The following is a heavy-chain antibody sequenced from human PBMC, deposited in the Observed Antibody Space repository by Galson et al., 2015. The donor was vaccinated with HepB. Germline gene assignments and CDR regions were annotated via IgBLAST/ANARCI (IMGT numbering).Heavy chain of an antibody. CDR1: GYTLTELS. J-gene: IGHJ5*02. CDR2: FDPEDGET. D-gene: IGHD2-15*01. CDR3: ATDGLHCSGGSCYDWFDP. Sequence: SVKVSCKVSGYTLTELSMHWVRQAPGKGLEWMGGFDPEDGETIYAQKFQGRVTMTEDTSTDTAYMELSSLRSEDTAVYYCATDGLHCSGGSCYDWFDPWGQGTLVTVSS. V-gene: IGHV1-24*01.